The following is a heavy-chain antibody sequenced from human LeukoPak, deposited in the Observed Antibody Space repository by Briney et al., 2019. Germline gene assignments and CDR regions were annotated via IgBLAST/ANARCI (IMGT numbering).Heavy chain of an antibody. CDR2: INGDESST. CDR1: AFTFNTYW. CDR3: ARELSGSGLDY. Sequence: GGSLRLSCAASAFTFNTYWMHWVRQVPGRGLEWVSRINGDESSTNYADSVKGRFTISRDNSKNTLYLQMNSLRAEDTAVYYCARELSGSGLDYWGQGTLVTVSS. D-gene: IGHD3-3*01. V-gene: IGHV3-74*01. J-gene: IGHJ4*02.